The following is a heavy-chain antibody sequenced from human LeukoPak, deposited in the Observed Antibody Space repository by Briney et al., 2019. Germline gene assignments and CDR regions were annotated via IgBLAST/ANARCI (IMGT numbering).Heavy chain of an antibody. Sequence: GGSLRLSCAASGFTFSSYAMSWVRQAPGKGLEWVSAISGSGGSTYYADSVKGRFTISRDNSKNTLYLQMNSLRAEDTAVYYCAKNRYYYDSSGYPYYFDYWGQGTLVTVSS. J-gene: IGHJ4*02. D-gene: IGHD3-22*01. CDR3: AKNRYYYDSSGYPYYFDY. CDR1: GFTFSSYA. V-gene: IGHV3-23*01. CDR2: ISGSGGST.